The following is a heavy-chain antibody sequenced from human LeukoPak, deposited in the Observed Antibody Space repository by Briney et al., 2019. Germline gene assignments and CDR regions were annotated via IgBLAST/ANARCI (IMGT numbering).Heavy chain of an antibody. Sequence: GGSLRLSCAALGFPFPNYWMHWARHAPGKGRVWVSRISTDESGTNYADSVKGRFTISRDNAKNTLFLQMNSLRAEDTAVYYCARADSSMVRALDVWGQGTMVTVSS. J-gene: IGHJ3*01. CDR3: ARADSSMVRALDV. CDR1: GFPFPNYW. D-gene: IGHD2/OR15-2a*01. CDR2: ISTDESGT. V-gene: IGHV3-74*01.